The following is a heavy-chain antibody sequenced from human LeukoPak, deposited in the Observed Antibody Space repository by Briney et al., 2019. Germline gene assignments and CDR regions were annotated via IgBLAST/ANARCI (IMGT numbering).Heavy chain of an antibody. CDR3: ATSEGETELGDY. Sequence: PGGSLRLSCAASGFTFSDYYMSWIRQAPGKGLEWVSYISSSGRTIDYADSVKGRFTISRDIAKNSLYLQMNSLRAEDTAVYYCATSEGETELGDYWGQGTLVTVSS. CDR2: ISSSGRTI. V-gene: IGHV3-11*04. J-gene: IGHJ4*02. D-gene: IGHD3-16*01. CDR1: GFTFSDYY.